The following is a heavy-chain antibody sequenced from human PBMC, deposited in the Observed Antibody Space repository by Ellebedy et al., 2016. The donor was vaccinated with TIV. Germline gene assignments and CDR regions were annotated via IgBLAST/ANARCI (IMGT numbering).Heavy chain of an antibody. D-gene: IGHD3-9*01. V-gene: IGHV3-74*01. CDR1: GFTFSVYW. J-gene: IGHJ4*02. CDR3: TRDGETPSSGWYFDY. CDR2: IASDGSTT. Sequence: GESLKISCAASGFTFSVYWMHWVRQVPGKGLVWVSRIASDGSTTIYADSVKGRFTFSRDNAKNTVSLQMTRLRAEDTAVYYCTRDGETPSSGWYFDYWGQGTLVTVSS.